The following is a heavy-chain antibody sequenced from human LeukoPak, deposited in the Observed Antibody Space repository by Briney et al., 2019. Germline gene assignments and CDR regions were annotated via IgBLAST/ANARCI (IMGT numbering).Heavy chain of an antibody. D-gene: IGHD5-18*01. J-gene: IGHJ4*02. V-gene: IGHV3-48*01. CDR2: ISSSSGTI. Sequence: GGSLRLSCAASKFTFSSYAMNWVRQAPGKGLEWVSYISSSSGTIYYVDSVKGRFTISRDNAKNSLYLQMNSLRAEDTAAYYCARGLQLWLGGDFDYWGQGTLVTVSS. CDR1: KFTFSSYA. CDR3: ARGLQLWLGGDFDY.